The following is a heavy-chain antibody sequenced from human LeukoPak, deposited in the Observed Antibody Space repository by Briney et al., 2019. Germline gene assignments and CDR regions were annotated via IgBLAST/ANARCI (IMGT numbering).Heavy chain of an antibody. V-gene: IGHV4-59*01. Sequence: SEALSLTCSVSGGSISNFYWSWIRHPPGKGLEWIGYIHYSGSTNYTPSLKSRVTISLDTSKNQFSLKLTSVTAADTAVYYCARDGHYDFWSGYPSDDAFDIWGQGTMVTVSS. D-gene: IGHD3-3*01. J-gene: IGHJ3*02. CDR2: IHYSGST. CDR3: ARDGHYDFWSGYPSDDAFDI. CDR1: GGSISNFY.